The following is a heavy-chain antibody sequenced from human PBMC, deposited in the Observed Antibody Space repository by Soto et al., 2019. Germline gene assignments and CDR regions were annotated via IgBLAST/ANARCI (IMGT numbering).Heavy chain of an antibody. D-gene: IGHD3-10*01. CDR3: ARQGFGPLHGLVDV. V-gene: IGHV4-59*08. J-gene: IGHJ6*02. CDR1: GGSISSYY. CDR2: VHHSWGS. Sequence: QVQLQESGPGLVKPSETLSLSCTVSGGSISSYYWSWFRQSPGKRMEWIVYVHHSWGSSYNPSLQSRVPISRDTSKSQFSLKLTSVTATDTAVYYCARQGFGPLHGLVDVWGQGTTVTVSS.